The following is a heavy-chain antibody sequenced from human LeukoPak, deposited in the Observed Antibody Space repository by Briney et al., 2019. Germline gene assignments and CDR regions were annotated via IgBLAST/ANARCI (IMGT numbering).Heavy chain of an antibody. CDR3: ARGQGA. V-gene: IGHV3-23*01. Sequence: GGSLRLSCAASGFTFSSYAMSWVRQAPGKGLEWVSAISGSGGSTYYADSVKGRFTISRDTSKNTLFLQMNSLRADDTAMCYCARGQGAWGQGTLVTVSS. J-gene: IGHJ5*02. CDR2: ISGSGGST. CDR1: GFTFSSYA.